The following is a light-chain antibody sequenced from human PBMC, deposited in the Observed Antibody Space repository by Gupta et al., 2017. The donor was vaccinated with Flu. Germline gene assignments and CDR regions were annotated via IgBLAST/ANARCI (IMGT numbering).Light chain of an antibody. CDR2: GVS. Sequence: QRHPGKAPNLLIYGVSSRPSGISNRFSGSPSAPPASLTISGVQPAAEADYFCSSSSGSTPPWVFGGGTKLTVL. J-gene: IGLJ3*02. V-gene: IGLV2-14*01. CDR3: SSSSGSTPPWV.